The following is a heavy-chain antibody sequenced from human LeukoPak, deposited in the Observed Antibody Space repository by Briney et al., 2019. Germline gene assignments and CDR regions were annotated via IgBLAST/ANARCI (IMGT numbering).Heavy chain of an antibody. Sequence: GGSLRLSCAASEFTFSSYEMNWVRQAPGKGLEWVSSISSSSSYIYYADSVKGRFTISRDNAKNSLYLQMNSLRAEDTAVYYCARDKAAGALDYWGQGTLVTVSS. D-gene: IGHD6-13*01. J-gene: IGHJ4*02. CDR2: ISSSSSYI. CDR1: EFTFSSYE. V-gene: IGHV3-21*01. CDR3: ARDKAAGALDY.